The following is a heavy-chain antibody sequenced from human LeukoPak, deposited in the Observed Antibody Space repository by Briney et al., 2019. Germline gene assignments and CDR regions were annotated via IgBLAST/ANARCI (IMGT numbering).Heavy chain of an antibody. J-gene: IGHJ4*02. V-gene: IGHV3-48*03. CDR1: GFTLSSYA. Sequence: GGSLRLSCAASGFTLSSYAMNWVRQAPGKGLEWISYISSSGSSIYYADSVSGRFTISRDNAKNSLYLQMKSLRAEDTAVYYCARRKSGYGGFVDYWGQGTLVTVSS. CDR2: ISSSGSSI. CDR3: ARRKSGYGGFVDY. D-gene: IGHD5-12*01.